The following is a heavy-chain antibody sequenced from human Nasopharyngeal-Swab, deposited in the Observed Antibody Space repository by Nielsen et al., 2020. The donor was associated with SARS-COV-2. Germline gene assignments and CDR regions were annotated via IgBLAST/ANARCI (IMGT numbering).Heavy chain of an antibody. CDR2: ISSTGNYI. CDR1: GFAFRTHS. V-gene: IGHV3-21*01. J-gene: IGHJ4*02. Sequence: GGSLRLSCAASGFAFRTHSMHWVRQAPGRGLEWVSFISSTGNYIYYADSVKGRFTISSDNAKKSLHLQMDSLRVEDTAVYYCARSEYYFDYWGQGSLVTVSS. CDR3: ARSEYYFDY. D-gene: IGHD3-16*01.